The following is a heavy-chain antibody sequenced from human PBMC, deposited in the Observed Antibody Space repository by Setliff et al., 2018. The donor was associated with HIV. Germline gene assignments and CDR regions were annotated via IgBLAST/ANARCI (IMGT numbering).Heavy chain of an antibody. D-gene: IGHD3-22*01. V-gene: IGHV3-15*01. CDR1: GFTVSKAW. Sequence: GGSLRLSCAASGFTVSKAWMTWVRQAPGKGLEWVGRIKRKSDGGTTDYAAPVKGRFTISRDDSTNTLHLQRNSLKTEDTAVYYCARARGIITTFDYWGQGTLVTVSS. J-gene: IGHJ4*02. CDR2: IKRKSDGGTT. CDR3: ARARGIITTFDY.